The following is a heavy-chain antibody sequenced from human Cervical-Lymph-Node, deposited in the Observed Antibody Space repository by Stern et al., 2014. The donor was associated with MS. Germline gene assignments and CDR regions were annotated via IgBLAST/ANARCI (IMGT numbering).Heavy chain of an antibody. CDR1: GGTFSSSD. CDR2: IIPIIGTA. Sequence: QVQLVQSGAEVQKHGSSVKVSCRASGGTFSSSDISWVRQAPGQGLEWMGGIIPIIGTANYAQKYQGRVTITADESTSTAYMELSSLRSEDTAIYYCALGGFGHYFEYWGQGTLVTVSS. J-gene: IGHJ4*02. CDR3: ALGGFGHYFEY. D-gene: IGHD3-10*01. V-gene: IGHV1-69*01.